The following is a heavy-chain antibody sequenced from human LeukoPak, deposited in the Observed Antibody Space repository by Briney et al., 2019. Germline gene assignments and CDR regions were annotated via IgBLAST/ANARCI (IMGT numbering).Heavy chain of an antibody. CDR1: GFTFIKYS. J-gene: IGHJ4*02. CDR2: ITGSGAFT. V-gene: IGHV3-23*01. Sequence: GGSLRLSCAASGFTFIKYSMTWVRQAPGKGLEWVSAITGSGAFTDYADSVKGRFTISRDNSKNTLYLQMNSLRAEDTAVYYCAKRSAESSGYFNYWGQGTLVTVSS. CDR3: AKRSAESSGYFNY. D-gene: IGHD6-19*01.